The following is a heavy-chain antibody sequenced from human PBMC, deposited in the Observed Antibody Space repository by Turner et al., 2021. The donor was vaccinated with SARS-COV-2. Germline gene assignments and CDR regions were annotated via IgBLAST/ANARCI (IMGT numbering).Heavy chain of an antibody. CDR3: SRVQGAIDY. Sequence: EVHLLESVGGLFKPGGSLILSCAASGILFSSYTMKWVREAAGEGVEWVASNSRSSKYIYYSDSVRGRFSISRDNAKKSVYLEMNTLGADDTALYFCSRVQGAIDYWGQGILVTVSS. CDR2: NSRSSKYI. J-gene: IGHJ4*02. V-gene: IGHV3-21*01. CDR1: GILFSSYT.